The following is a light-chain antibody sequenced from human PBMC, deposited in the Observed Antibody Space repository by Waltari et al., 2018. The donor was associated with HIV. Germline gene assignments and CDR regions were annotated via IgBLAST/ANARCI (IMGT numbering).Light chain of an antibody. J-gene: IGKJ2*01. V-gene: IGKV3-15*01. CDR2: EAA. CDR3: QQYDSGPRGIT. Sequence: IVMMQSPPTLSVSPGPRVTLSCRASQSISAKVAWYQQRPGQAPSLLIYEAATRPTGIPARFSGSGSGTEFTLTISSLQSEDFATYFCQQYDSGPRGITFGQGTMLEIK. CDR1: QSISAK.